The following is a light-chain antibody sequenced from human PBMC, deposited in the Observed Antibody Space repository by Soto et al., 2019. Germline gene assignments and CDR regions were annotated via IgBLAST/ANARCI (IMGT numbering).Light chain of an antibody. V-gene: IGLV2-14*01. CDR2: GFT. CDR3: NSYTTARTYV. J-gene: IGLJ1*01. CDR1: SSDVGGYNY. Sequence: QSALTQPASVSGSPGQSVTISCTGTSSDVGGYNYVSWYQQHPGEAPKLILYGFTNRPSGISHRFSGSKSGNTASLTVSGLQAEDEADYYCNSYTTARTYVFGTGTKVTVL.